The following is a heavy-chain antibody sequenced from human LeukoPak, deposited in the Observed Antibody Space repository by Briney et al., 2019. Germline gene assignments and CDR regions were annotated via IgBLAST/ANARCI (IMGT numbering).Heavy chain of an antibody. D-gene: IGHD2-15*01. Sequence: GGSLRLSCAASGFTFSTYDMHWVRQVTGKGLEWVSAIGTGDDTYYLGSVKGRFTISRENAKNVLYLQMSSLRAEDTAVYYCAREVRETVVTRHFYYGIDVWGQGTTVTVSS. CDR3: AREVRETVVTRHFYYGIDV. V-gene: IGHV3-13*01. J-gene: IGHJ6*02. CDR1: GFTFSTYD. CDR2: IGTGDDT.